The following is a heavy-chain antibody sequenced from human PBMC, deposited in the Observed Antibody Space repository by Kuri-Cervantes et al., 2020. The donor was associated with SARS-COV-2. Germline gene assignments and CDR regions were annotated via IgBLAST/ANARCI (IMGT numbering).Heavy chain of an antibody. Sequence: SCKASGYTFSTYWMHWVRQAPGKGLEWVSRINSGGSGTSYADSVKGRFTISRDNAKNTLYLQMNNVRVEDRGVYYCARDGGATREFDYWGQGTLVTVSS. CDR2: INSGGSGT. CDR3: ARDGGATREFDY. CDR1: GYTFSTYW. V-gene: IGHV3-74*01. D-gene: IGHD1-26*01. J-gene: IGHJ4*02.